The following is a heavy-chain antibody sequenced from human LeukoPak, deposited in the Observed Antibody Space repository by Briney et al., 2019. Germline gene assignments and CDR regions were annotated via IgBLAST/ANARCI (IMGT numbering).Heavy chain of an antibody. CDR2: IYYSGST. CDR1: GGSISSYY. Sequence: KASETLSLTCTVSGGSISSYYWSWIRQPPGEGLEWIGYIYYSGSTNYNPSLKSRVTISVDTSKNQFSLKLSSVTAADTAVYYCARCGYSYGMDYWGQGTLVTVSS. CDR3: ARCGYSYGMDY. V-gene: IGHV4-59*08. J-gene: IGHJ4*02. D-gene: IGHD5-18*01.